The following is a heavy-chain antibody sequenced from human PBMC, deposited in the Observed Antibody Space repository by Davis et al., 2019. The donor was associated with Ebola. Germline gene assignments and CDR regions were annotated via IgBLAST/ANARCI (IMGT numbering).Heavy chain of an antibody. J-gene: IGHJ4*02. CDR2: ITGNSVYT. CDR1: GFTFSTYS. CDR3: ARRAGLSPTVPGNYFDY. V-gene: IGHV3-23*01. Sequence: GESLKISCSVPGFTFSTYSMSWVRQAPGEGLEWVSTITGNSVYTWYAESVKGRFTISRDNSMNTVFLQVNSLRAEDTALYYCARRAGLSPTVPGNYFDYWGQGTLVTVSS. D-gene: IGHD6-19*01.